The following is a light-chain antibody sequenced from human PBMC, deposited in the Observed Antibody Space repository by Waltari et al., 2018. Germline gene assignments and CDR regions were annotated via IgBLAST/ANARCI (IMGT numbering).Light chain of an antibody. CDR2: VKRDGSH. CDR1: SEHSSNI. V-gene: IGLV4-69*01. CDR3: ETGGHGSWV. Sequence: QLVLTQSPSASASLGASVKLTCTLDSEHSSNIIAWLQQQPEKGPRYLLKVKRDGSHTKGDEMPVHFSGASSGAGRYLIISSLKSEDEAVYYCETGGHGSWVFGGGTKLTVL. J-gene: IGLJ3*02.